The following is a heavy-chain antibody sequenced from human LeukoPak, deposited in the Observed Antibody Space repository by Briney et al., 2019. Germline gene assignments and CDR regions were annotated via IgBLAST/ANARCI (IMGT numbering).Heavy chain of an antibody. CDR2: IWYDGSNK. D-gene: IGHD5-18*01. Sequence: PGGSLRLSCAASGFTFGSYGMHWVRQAPGKGLEWVAVIWYDGSNKYYADSVKGRFTISRDNSKNTLYLQMNSLRAEDTAVYYCASTSDTAMVPAGYWGQGTLVTVSS. CDR3: ASTSDTAMVPAGY. J-gene: IGHJ4*02. V-gene: IGHV3-33*01. CDR1: GFTFGSYG.